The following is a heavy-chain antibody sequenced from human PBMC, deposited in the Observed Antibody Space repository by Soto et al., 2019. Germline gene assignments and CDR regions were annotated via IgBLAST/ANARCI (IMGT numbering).Heavy chain of an antibody. CDR3: GMLRLILNWVDP. CDR1: GGPMSSSSYY. V-gene: IGHV4-39*01. Sequence: QLQLQESGPGLVKPSETLSLICTVSGGPMSSSSYYWGWIRQPPGKGLEWIGSIYYSGNTYYNPSLKSRVTISVDTSKNPFSLKLTSVTAADTAVYYCGMLRLILNWVDPWGQGTLVTFSS. D-gene: IGHD6-19*01. J-gene: IGHJ5*02. CDR2: IYYSGNT.